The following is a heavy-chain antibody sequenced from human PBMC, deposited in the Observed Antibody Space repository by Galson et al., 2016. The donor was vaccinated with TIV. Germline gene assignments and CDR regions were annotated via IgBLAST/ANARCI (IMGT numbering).Heavy chain of an antibody. J-gene: IGHJ4*02. Sequence: SLRLSCAASGFAVSSYEVNWVRQAPGKGLEWLSYIGRGANFRDYSDSVKGRFTVSEDNAKNSLYLQMSSLRAEDTGVYYCARDGGNAWEYDCWGQGTLVTVSP. D-gene: IGHD1-26*01. CDR3: ARDGGNAWEYDC. CDR2: IGRGANFR. V-gene: IGHV3-48*03. CDR1: GFAVSSYE.